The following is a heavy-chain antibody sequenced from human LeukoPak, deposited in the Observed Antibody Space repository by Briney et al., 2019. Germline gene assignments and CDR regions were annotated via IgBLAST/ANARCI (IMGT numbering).Heavy chain of an antibody. V-gene: IGHV3-30*18. CDR3: AKDRLYYGSGVTGRH. CDR1: GFTFSSYS. CDR2: ISYDGSNK. D-gene: IGHD3-10*01. Sequence: PGGSLRLSCAASGFTFSSYSMNWVRQAPGKGLEWVAVISYDGSNKYYADSVKGRFTISRDNSKNTLYLQMNSLRAEDTAVYYCAKDRLYYGSGVTGRHWGQGTLVTVSS. J-gene: IGHJ4*02.